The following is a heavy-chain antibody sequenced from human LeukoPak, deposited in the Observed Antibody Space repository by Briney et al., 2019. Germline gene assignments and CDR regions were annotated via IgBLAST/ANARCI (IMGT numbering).Heavy chain of an antibody. J-gene: IGHJ6*03. V-gene: IGHV4-4*07. CDR1: GGSFSGYY. CDR2: IYTSGST. CDR3: ARDGIEAAGYSYYYYMDV. D-gene: IGHD6-13*01. Sequence: SETLSLTCAVYGGSFSGYYWSWIRQPAGKGLEWIGRIYTSGSTNYNPSLKSRVTMSVDTSKNQFSLKLSSVTAADTAVYYCARDGIEAAGYSYYYYMDVWGKGTTVTISS.